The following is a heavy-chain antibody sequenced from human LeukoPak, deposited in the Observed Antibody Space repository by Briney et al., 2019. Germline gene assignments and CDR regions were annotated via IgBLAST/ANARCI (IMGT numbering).Heavy chain of an antibody. D-gene: IGHD3-3*01. CDR1: GGSIRSDTSY. Sequence: SETLSLTCTVSGGSIRSDTSYWAWIRQPPGRGLEWIGSILYSGTTYYSPSPKSRVTISVDTSKNQFSLRLTSVTAADTAVFYCARHRFYYGLGVWGQGTTVTVTS. CDR2: ILYSGTT. V-gene: IGHV4-39*01. CDR3: ARHRFYYGLGV. J-gene: IGHJ6*02.